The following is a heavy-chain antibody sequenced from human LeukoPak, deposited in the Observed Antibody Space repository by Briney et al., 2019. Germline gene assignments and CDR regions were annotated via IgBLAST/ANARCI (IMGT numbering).Heavy chain of an antibody. CDR2: INAGNGNT. CDR3: ASPLHSSSWYYFDY. CDR1: GYTFTSYA. D-gene: IGHD6-13*01. Sequence: ASVKVSCKASGYTFTSYAMHWVRQAPGQRLEWMGWINAGNGNTKYSQKFQGRVTITRDTSASTAYMELSSLRSEDTAVYYCASPLHSSSWYYFDYWGQGTLVTVSS. J-gene: IGHJ4*02. V-gene: IGHV1-3*01.